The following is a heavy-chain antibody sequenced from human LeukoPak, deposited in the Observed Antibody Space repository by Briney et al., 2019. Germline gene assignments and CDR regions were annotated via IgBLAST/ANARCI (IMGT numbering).Heavy chain of an antibody. V-gene: IGHV3-23*01. J-gene: IGHJ4*02. CDR1: GFTFSSHA. CDR2: ISGSGGSA. Sequence: GGSLRLSCAASGFTFSSHAMSWVRQAPGKGLEWVSAISGSGGSAYYADSVKGRFTISRDNSKNTLFLQMDSLRAEDTAVYYCARAPVVVITTSGFDYWGQGTLVTVSS. D-gene: IGHD3-22*01. CDR3: ARAPVVVITTSGFDY.